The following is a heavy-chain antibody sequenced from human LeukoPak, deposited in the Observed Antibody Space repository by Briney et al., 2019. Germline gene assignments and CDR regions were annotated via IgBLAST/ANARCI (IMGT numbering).Heavy chain of an antibody. J-gene: IGHJ6*03. V-gene: IGHV4-4*09. Sequence: PSETLSLTCTVSGGSISSYYWSWIRQPPGKGLEWIGYIYTSGSTNYNPSLKSRVTISVDTSKNQFSLKLSSVTAADTAVYYCARLGPDCTNGVCYTRPHHYYYYMDVWGKGTTVTVSS. D-gene: IGHD2-8*01. CDR1: GGSISSYY. CDR3: ARLGPDCTNGVCYTRPHHYYYYMDV. CDR2: IYTSGST.